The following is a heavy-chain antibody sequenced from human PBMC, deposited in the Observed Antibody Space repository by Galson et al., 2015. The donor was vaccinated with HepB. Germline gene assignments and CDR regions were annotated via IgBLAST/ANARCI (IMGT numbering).Heavy chain of an antibody. CDR3: AQLGTGY. Sequence: SLRLSCAASGFSVTSNYMNWVRQAPGKGLEWVSVIYGGGDTYFADPVKGRFTLSRDDSKNAAYLQMSSLRAEDTAVYYCAQLGTGYWGQGTLVAVSS. CDR1: GFSVTSNY. CDR2: IYGGGDT. V-gene: IGHV3-53*01. J-gene: IGHJ4*02. D-gene: IGHD7-27*01.